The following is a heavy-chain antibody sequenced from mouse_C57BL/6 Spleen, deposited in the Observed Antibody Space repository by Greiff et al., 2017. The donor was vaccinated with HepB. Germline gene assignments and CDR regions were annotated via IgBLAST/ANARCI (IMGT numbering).Heavy chain of an antibody. Sequence: VQLVESGAELARPGASVKLSCKASGYTFTSYGISWVKQRTGQGLEWIGEIYPRSGNTYYNEKFKGKATLTADKSSSTAYMELRSLTSEDSAVYFCARTSPITTVVAKDYAMDYWGQGTSVTVSS. CDR3: ARTSPITTVVAKDYAMDY. J-gene: IGHJ4*01. D-gene: IGHD1-1*01. CDR2: IYPRSGNT. V-gene: IGHV1-81*01. CDR1: GYTFTSYG.